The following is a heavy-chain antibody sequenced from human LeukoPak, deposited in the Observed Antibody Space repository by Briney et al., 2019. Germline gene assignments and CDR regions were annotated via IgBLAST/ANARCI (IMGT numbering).Heavy chain of an antibody. V-gene: IGHV4-4*02. CDR2: IHHGGTT. CDR1: GGSITSGNW. J-gene: IGHJ6*03. CDR3: AKKDYYYMDV. Sequence: SETLSLTCAVSGGSITSGNWWTWVRQSPGKGLEWIGEIHHGGTTNYNPSLKSPVTISVDKSKNQFSLKLNSVTAADTAVYYCAKKDYYYMDVWGKGTTVTVSS.